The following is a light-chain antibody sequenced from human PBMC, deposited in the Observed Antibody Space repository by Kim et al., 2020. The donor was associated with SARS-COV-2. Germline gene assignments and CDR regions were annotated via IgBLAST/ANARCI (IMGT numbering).Light chain of an antibody. CDR3: QQFDSTPRT. Sequence: RATINCESSQSVIYSANNMNYGARYRQKPGQPPKRIIYWADIRESGVPDRFSGSGSETDFTLTISSLQAEDVAVYYCQQFDSTPRTFGQGTKREI. CDR1: QSVIYSANNMNY. CDR2: WAD. J-gene: IGKJ2*01. V-gene: IGKV4-1*01.